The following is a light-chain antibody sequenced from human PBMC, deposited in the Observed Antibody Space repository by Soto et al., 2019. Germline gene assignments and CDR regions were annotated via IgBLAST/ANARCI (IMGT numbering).Light chain of an antibody. CDR3: QQYTARPPWT. CDR1: HHVATN. J-gene: IGKJ1*01. CDR2: GAS. Sequence: EIVMTQSPVTLSVSPGERATLSCRASHHVATNLAWYQQKPGQPPRLLIYGASTRATGVSARFSGSGSGTEFTLTIISLQSDDFVVYYCQQYTARPPWTFGQGTRV. V-gene: IGKV3-15*01.